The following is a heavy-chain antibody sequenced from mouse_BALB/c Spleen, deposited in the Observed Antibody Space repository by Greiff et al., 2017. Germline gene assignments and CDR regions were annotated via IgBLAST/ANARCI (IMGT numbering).Heavy chain of an antibody. D-gene: IGHD2-1*01. CDR3: ASYYGNSAWFAY. V-gene: IGHV3-6*02. Sequence: EVQLQESGPGLVKPSQSLSLTCSVTGYSITSGYYWNWIRQFPGNKLEWMGYISYDGSNNYNPSLKNRISITRDTSKNQFFLKLNSVTTEDTATYYCASYYGNSAWFAYWGQGTLVTVSA. J-gene: IGHJ3*01. CDR1: GYSITSGYY. CDR2: ISYDGSN.